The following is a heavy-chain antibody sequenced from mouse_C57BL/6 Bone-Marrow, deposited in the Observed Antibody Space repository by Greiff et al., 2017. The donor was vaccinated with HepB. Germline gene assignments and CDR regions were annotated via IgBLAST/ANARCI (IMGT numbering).Heavy chain of an antibody. V-gene: IGHV10-3*01. CDR3: VRDRILRYEAWFAY. Sequence: EVQVVESGGGLVQPKGSLKLSCAASGFTFNTYAMHWVRQAPGKGLEWVARIRSKSSNYATYYADSVKDRFTISRDDSQSMLYLQMNNLKTEDTAMYYCVRDRILRYEAWFAYWGQGTLVTVSA. D-gene: IGHD1-1*01. CDR2: IRSKSSNYAT. CDR1: GFTFNTYA. J-gene: IGHJ3*01.